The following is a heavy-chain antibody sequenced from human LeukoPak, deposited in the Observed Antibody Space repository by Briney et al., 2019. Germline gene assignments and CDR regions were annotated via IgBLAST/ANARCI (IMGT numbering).Heavy chain of an antibody. D-gene: IGHD6-19*01. J-gene: IGHJ3*02. CDR2: IYYSGST. V-gene: IGHV4-61*01. CDR3: ARSPRGHWGGLVKI. CDR1: GGSVSSGSYY. Sequence: KPSETLSLTCTVSGGSVSSGSYYWSWIRQPPGKGLEWIGYIYYSGSTNYNPSLKSRVTISVDTSKNQFSLKLSSVTAADTAVYYCARSPRGHWGGLVKIWGQGTMVAVSS.